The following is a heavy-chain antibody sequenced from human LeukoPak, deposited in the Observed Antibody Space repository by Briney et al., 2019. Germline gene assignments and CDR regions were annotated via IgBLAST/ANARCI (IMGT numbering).Heavy chain of an antibody. Sequence: ASVKVSCKASGYTFTGYYMHWVLQAPGQGLEWMGRINPNSGGTNYAQKFQGRVTMTRDTSISTAYMELSRPRSDDTAVYYCARLTMVVSPVDYWGQGTLVTVSS. V-gene: IGHV1-2*06. D-gene: IGHD4-23*01. J-gene: IGHJ4*02. CDR2: INPNSGGT. CDR3: ARLTMVVSPVDY. CDR1: GYTFTGYY.